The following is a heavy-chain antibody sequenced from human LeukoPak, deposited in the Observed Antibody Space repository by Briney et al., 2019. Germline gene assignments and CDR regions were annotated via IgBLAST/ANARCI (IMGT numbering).Heavy chain of an antibody. V-gene: IGHV3-30*02. CDR1: GFTFS. Sequence: GGSLRLSCVGSGFTFSVHWVRQVPGKGLEWLTFIRHDGTDQHYADSVRGRFTISRDNSKNTVYLQMNSLRPEDTALYYCAKDGNWASVSWGQGTLVTVSA. J-gene: IGHJ5*02. CDR3: AKDGNWASVS. CDR2: IRHDGTDQ. D-gene: IGHD7-27*01.